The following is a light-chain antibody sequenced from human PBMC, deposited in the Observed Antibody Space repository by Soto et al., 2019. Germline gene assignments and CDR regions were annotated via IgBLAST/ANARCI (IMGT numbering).Light chain of an antibody. CDR2: GST. Sequence: QSVLTQPPSVSGAPGQRVTISCTGSSSNIGAGYDVHWYQQLPGAAPKLHIYGSTNRPSGVPDRFSGYKSGTSASLAITGLQAEDEADYYCQSYDSSLYVVFGGGTKLTVL. V-gene: IGLV1-40*01. CDR3: QSYDSSLYVV. J-gene: IGLJ2*01. CDR1: SSNIGAGYD.